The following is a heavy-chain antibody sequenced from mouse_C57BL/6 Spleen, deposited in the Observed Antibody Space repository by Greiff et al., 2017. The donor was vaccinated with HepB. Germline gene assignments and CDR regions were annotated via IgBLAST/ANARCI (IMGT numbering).Heavy chain of an antibody. CDR3: ARQGDGYLYYAMDY. CDR1: GFSLTSYG. CDR2: IWSDGST. V-gene: IGHV2-6-1*01. Sequence: VQLKESGPGLVAPSQRLSITCTVSGFSLTSYGVHWVRQPPGKGLEWLVVIWSDGSTTYNSALKSRLSISKDNSKSQVFLKMNSLQTDDTAMYYCARQGDGYLYYAMDYWGQGTSVTVSS. J-gene: IGHJ4*01. D-gene: IGHD2-3*01.